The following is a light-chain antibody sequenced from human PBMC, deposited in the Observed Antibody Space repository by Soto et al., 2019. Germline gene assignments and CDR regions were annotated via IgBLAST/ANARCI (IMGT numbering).Light chain of an antibody. CDR3: QQYGSSPPIT. V-gene: IGKV3-20*01. Sequence: EIVLTQSPATLSLSPGERATLPCRASQSVSSSYLAWYQQKPGQAPRLLLYGASSRATGIPDRFSGSGSGTDFTLTISRLEPEDFAVYYCQQYGSSPPITFGQGTRLEIK. CDR2: GAS. J-gene: IGKJ5*01. CDR1: QSVSSSY.